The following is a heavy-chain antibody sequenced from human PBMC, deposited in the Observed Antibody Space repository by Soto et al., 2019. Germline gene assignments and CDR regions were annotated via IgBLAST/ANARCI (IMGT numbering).Heavy chain of an antibody. Sequence: EVQLVEAGGGLVKPGGSLRLSCAASGFTFSSYSMNWVRQAPGKGLEWVSSISSSSSYIYYADSVKGRFTISRDNAKNSLYLQMNSLRAEDTAVYYCARSGPKTTVTIDAFDIWGQGTMVTVSS. CDR3: ARSGPKTTVTIDAFDI. CDR1: GFTFSSYS. J-gene: IGHJ3*02. CDR2: ISSSSSYI. V-gene: IGHV3-21*01. D-gene: IGHD4-17*01.